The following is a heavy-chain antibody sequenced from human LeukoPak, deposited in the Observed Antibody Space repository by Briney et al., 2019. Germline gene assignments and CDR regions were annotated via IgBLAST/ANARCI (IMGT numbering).Heavy chain of an antibody. Sequence: GGSLRLSCAASGFTFSGSWMHWVRQAPGKGLVWVSRINNDGSSTTYADSVKGRFTTSRDNAKNTLYLQMNSLRAEDTAVYYCARWDYVWGSYRHAYDYWGQGTLVTVSS. J-gene: IGHJ4*02. CDR2: INNDGSST. D-gene: IGHD3-16*02. CDR1: GFTFSGSW. V-gene: IGHV3-74*01. CDR3: ARWDYVWGSYRHAYDY.